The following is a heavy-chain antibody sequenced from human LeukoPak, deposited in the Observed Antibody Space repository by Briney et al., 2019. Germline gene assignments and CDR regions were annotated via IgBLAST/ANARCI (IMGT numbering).Heavy chain of an antibody. D-gene: IGHD6-6*01. Sequence: SQTLSLTCTVSGGSISSGDSYWTWIRQPPGKGLEWIGYIDHSGTTYYNPSLKSRVTISADTSKNQFSLKVSSVSDADTAVYYCAREGSSSVWGQGTTVTVSS. V-gene: IGHV4-30-4*01. J-gene: IGHJ6*02. CDR1: GGSISSGDSY. CDR3: AREGSSSV. CDR2: IDHSGTT.